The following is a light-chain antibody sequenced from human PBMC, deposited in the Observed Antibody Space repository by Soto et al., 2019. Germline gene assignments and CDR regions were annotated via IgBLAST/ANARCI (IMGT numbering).Light chain of an antibody. Sequence: QSVLTQPASVSGSPGQSITISCTGTSSDVGGYNYVSWYQQYPGKAPKLMIYEVTTRPSGVSDRFSGSKSGNTASLTISGLQAEDEADYYCSSYTSSSTPYVFGSGTKLTVL. CDR1: SSDVGGYNY. V-gene: IGLV2-14*01. CDR2: EVT. CDR3: SSYTSSSTPYV. J-gene: IGLJ1*01.